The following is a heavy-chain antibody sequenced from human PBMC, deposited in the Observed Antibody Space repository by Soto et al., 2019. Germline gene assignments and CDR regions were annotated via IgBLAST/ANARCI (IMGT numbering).Heavy chain of an antibody. CDR2: INGGTGQT. V-gene: IGHV1-3*01. Sequence: ASVKVSCKASGYTFTTHAMHWVRQAPGQSLEWMGWINGGTGQTKHSQRFQGRVNITRDTSASTAYMELSSLRSEDTAVYYCARGLRSSSWYAPYYYYGMDVWGQGTTVTVSS. D-gene: IGHD6-13*01. CDR1: GYTFTTHA. J-gene: IGHJ6*02. CDR3: ARGLRSSSWYAPYYYYGMDV.